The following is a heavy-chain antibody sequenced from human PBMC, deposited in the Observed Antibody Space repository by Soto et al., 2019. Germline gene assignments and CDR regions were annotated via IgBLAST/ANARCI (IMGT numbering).Heavy chain of an antibody. CDR1: GYTFTNNV. D-gene: IGHD5-18*01. CDR3: AREVPYGYSRFDY. Sequence: AAVEVSCKTSGYTFTNNVIHWVRQAPGQRLEWMGWVNAGNDNTKWSREFQGRLTLTKDTSATTAYMELSSLTSEDTAIYFCAREVPYGYSRFDYWGQGTLVTVSA. J-gene: IGHJ4*02. V-gene: IGHV1-3*01. CDR2: VNAGNDNT.